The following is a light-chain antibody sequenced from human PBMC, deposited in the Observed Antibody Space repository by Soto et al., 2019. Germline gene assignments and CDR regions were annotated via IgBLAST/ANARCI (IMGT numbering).Light chain of an antibody. CDR2: GAY. V-gene: IGKV3-20*01. CDR1: QSVSSSY. J-gene: IGKJ5*01. CDR3: QQYGSSPIT. Sequence: EIVLTQSPGTLSLSPGVRANLSCRASQSVSSSYLAWFQQKPGQAPRLLIYGAYSRATGIPDMFSGSGSGTDFTLTISRLEPEDFAVYYCQQYGSSPITFGQGTRLEIK.